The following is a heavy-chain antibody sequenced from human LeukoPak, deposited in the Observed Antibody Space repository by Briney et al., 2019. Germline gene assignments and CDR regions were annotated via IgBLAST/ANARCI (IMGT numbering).Heavy chain of an antibody. CDR1: GASVSSFY. Sequence: KTSETLSLTCTVSGASVSSFYWNWIRQPPGKGLEWIGSMYYSGTTNYDPSFKSRVTISLDTSKNEFSLRLKSLTAADTAVYYCAGQVGARIRYYYTSGLDVWGQGTTVAVPS. V-gene: IGHV4-59*02. CDR3: AGQVGARIRYYYTSGLDV. D-gene: IGHD1-26*01. J-gene: IGHJ6*02. CDR2: MYYSGTT.